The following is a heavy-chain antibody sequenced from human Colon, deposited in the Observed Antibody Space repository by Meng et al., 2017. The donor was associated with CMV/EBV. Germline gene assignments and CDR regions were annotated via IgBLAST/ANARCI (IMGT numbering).Heavy chain of an antibody. CDR1: GFTFSSYG. J-gene: IGHJ6*02. Sequence: GKSLKISCAASGFTFSSYGMNWVRQAPGKGLEWVAFIRYDGSNKYYADSVKGRFTISRDNSKNTLYLQMNSLRAEDTAVYYCAKVPYSSSGHYYGMDVWGQGTTVTVSS. CDR3: AKVPYSSSGHYYGMDV. D-gene: IGHD6-6*01. V-gene: IGHV3-30*02. CDR2: IRYDGSNK.